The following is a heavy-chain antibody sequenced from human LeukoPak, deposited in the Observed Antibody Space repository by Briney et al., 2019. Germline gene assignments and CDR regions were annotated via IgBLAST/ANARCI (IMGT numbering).Heavy chain of an antibody. CDR1: GGSISSGDYY. J-gene: IGHJ6*04. CDR2: IYYSGST. V-gene: IGHV4-30-4*01. Sequence: SQTLSLTCTVSGGSISSGDYYWSWIRQPPGEGLEWIGYIYYSGSTYYNPSLKSRVTISVDTSKNQFSLKLSSVTAADTAVYYCASAAVDYDILTGSYYYYGMDVWGKGTTVTVSS. D-gene: IGHD3-9*01. CDR3: ASAAVDYDILTGSYYYYGMDV.